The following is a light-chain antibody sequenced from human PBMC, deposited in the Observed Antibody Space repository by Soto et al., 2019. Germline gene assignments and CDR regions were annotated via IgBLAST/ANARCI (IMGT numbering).Light chain of an antibody. CDR1: RSNIGRNF. J-gene: IGLJ3*02. CDR2: RNN. CDR3: AAWDDTLDAQV. Sequence: QSVLTQSPSASGTPGQRVTISCSGSRSNIGRNFAYWYQHVPGTAPRLLIQRNNERPSGVPDRFSGSKSSTSVSLAISGLRSDDEATYYCAAWDDTLDAQVFGGGTKVTVL. V-gene: IGLV1-47*01.